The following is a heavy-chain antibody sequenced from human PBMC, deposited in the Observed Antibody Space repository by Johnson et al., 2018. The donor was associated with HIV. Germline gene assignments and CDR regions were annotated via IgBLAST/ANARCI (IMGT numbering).Heavy chain of an antibody. J-gene: IGHJ3*02. CDR3: ARDIIAAAGISAFEI. D-gene: IGHD6-13*01. Sequence: VQLVESGGGLVQPGGSLRLSCAASGFTFSSYWMHWVRQAPGKGLVWVSRINSDGSSTSYADSVKGRFTISRDNAKNTLYLQMNSLRAEDTAVYYCARDIIAAAGISAFEIWGQGTLVTVSS. V-gene: IGHV3-74*01. CDR1: GFTFSSYW. CDR2: INSDGSST.